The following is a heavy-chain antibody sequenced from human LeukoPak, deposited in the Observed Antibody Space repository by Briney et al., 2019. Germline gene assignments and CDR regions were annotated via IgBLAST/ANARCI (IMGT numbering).Heavy chain of an antibody. Sequence: SETLSLTCTVSGGSISSYYWSWIRQPAGKGLEWIGRIYTSGSTNYNPSLKSRVTMSVDTSKNQFSLKLSSVTAADTAVYYCARERTMVRGMSWFDPWGQGTRVTVSS. CDR1: GGSISSYY. D-gene: IGHD3-10*01. CDR2: IYTSGST. CDR3: ARERTMVRGMSWFDP. V-gene: IGHV4-4*07. J-gene: IGHJ5*02.